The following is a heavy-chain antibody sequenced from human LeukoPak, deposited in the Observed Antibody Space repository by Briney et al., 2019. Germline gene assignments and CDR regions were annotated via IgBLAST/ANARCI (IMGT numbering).Heavy chain of an antibody. CDR1: GGSISSSNYF. D-gene: IGHD3-3*01. CDR2: ILYSGRT. J-gene: IGHJ5*02. CDR3: SRMYEWSDGDWFDP. V-gene: IGHV4-39*07. Sequence: PSETLSLTCTVSGGSISSSNYFWGWIRQPPGKGMEWVGNILYSGRTYYNPSLTDRVAISLDTSKNQFSLRLRSVTAADTAVYYCSRMYEWSDGDWFDPWGQGSLVTVSS.